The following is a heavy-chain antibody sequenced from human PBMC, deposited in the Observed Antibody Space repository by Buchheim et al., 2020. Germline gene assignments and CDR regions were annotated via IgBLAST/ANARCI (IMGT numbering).Heavy chain of an antibody. V-gene: IGHV3-48*01. Sequence: EVQLVESGGGLVQPGESLRLSCAASGFTFSSYSMNWVRQAPGKGLEWVSYISSGSSTIYYADSVKGRFTISRENAKNSLHRQMNSLRAEDTAVYYCARRGSSYLDYWGQGTL. J-gene: IGHJ4*02. D-gene: IGHD6-6*01. CDR1: GFTFSSYS. CDR2: ISSGSSTI. CDR3: ARRGSSYLDY.